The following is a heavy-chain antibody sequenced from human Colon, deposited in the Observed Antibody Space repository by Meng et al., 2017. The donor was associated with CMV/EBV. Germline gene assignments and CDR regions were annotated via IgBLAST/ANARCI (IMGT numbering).Heavy chain of an antibody. Sequence: QDQLVRSGTEAKQPRASVKVSCKTSGYTYTCNHLHWARQAGGQGIEWIGWIYPQDGGTYFAQKFQDRVTLTRDTSITTAYMELSGLTSDDKAIYYCVRESWYFDFWGEGTLVTVSS. J-gene: IGHJ4*02. CDR1: GYTYTCNH. D-gene: IGHD6-13*01. V-gene: IGHV1-2*02. CDR3: VRESWYFDF. CDR2: IYPQDGGT.